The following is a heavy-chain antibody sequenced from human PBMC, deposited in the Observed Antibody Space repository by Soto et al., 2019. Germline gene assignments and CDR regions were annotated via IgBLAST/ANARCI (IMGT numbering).Heavy chain of an antibody. D-gene: IGHD2-2*01. V-gene: IGHV4-61*01. CDR2: VFHTGTT. CDR1: GGSISLERFY. CDR3: AIEFSDAHINYFDF. Sequence: QVQLLQSDPGLMKPSETLSLTCTVSGGSISLERFYWTWVRQAPGNGLEWIGYVFHTGTTKYNPSLGGRATISVDTSRHQFSLELRSLTSADTAVYFCAIEFSDAHINYFDFWGQGILVPVTS. J-gene: IGHJ4*02.